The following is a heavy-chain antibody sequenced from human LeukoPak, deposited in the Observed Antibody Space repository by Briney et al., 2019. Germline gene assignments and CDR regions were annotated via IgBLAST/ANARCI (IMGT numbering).Heavy chain of an antibody. J-gene: IGHJ6*02. V-gene: IGHV1-2*04. Sequence: GASVKVSCKASGYTFTGYYMHWVRQAPGQGLEWMAWINPNSGGTNYAQKFQGWVTMTRDTSISTAYMELSRLRSDDTAVYYCARGKTIFGVVLRYGMDVWGQGTTVTVSS. CDR1: GYTFTGYY. CDR3: ARGKTIFGVVLRYGMDV. CDR2: INPNSGGT. D-gene: IGHD3-3*01.